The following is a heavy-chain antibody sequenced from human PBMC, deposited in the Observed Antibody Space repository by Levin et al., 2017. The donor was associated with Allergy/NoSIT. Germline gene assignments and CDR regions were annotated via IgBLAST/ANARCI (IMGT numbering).Heavy chain of an antibody. V-gene: IGHV4-31*03. D-gene: IGHD4-17*01. CDR2: IYYSGST. CDR1: GGSISSGGYY. J-gene: IGHJ3*02. CDR3: ARGDYGAPEAFDI. Sequence: PSETLSLTCTVSGGSISSGGYYWSWIRQHPGKGLEWIGYIYYSGSTYYNPSLKSRVTISVDTSKNQFSLKLSSVTAADTAVYYCARGDYGAPEAFDIWGQGTMVTVSS.